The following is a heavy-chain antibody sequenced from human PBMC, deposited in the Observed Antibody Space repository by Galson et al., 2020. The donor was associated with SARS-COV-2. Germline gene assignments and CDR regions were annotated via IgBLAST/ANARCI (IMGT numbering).Heavy chain of an antibody. J-gene: IGHJ6*02. Sequence: HGESLKISCKGSGYSFTSYWISWVRQMPGTGLEWMGRIDPSDSYTHYSPSFQRHVTISADKSISTAYLQWSSLKASYTAMYYCARSLRKAARVYYGMDVWGQGTTVTVSS. CDR2: IDPSDSYT. V-gene: IGHV5-10-1*01. D-gene: IGHD6-6*01. CDR1: GYSFTSYW. CDR3: ARSLRKAARVYYGMDV.